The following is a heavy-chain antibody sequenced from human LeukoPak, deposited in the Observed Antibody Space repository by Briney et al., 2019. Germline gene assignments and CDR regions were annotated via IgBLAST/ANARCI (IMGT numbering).Heavy chain of an antibody. CDR3: ARHLDWSGSGSYYSAFDS. J-gene: IGHJ4*02. D-gene: IGHD3-10*01. Sequence: PSETLSLTCTVSGGSISSYYWSWIRQPPGKGLEWIGYIYYSGSTDYNPSLKSRVTISIDTSKNQFSLKLSSVTATDTAMYYCARHLDWSGSGSYYSAFDSWGQGTLVTVS. V-gene: IGHV4-59*08. CDR2: IYYSGST. CDR1: GGSISSYY.